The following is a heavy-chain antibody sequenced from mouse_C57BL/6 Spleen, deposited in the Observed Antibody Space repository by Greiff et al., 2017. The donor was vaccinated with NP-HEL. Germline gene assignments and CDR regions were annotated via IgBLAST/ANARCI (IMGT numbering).Heavy chain of an antibody. CDR1: GFSLTSYG. Sequence: VKLQESGPGLVQPSQSLSITCTVSGFSLTSYGVHWVRQSPGKGLEWLGVIWSGGSTDYNAAFISRLSISKDNSKSQVFFKMNSLQADDTAIYYCARNKGYGTPWFAYWGQGTLVTVSA. D-gene: IGHD1-1*01. J-gene: IGHJ3*01. V-gene: IGHV2-2*01. CDR3: ARNKGYGTPWFAY. CDR2: IWSGGST.